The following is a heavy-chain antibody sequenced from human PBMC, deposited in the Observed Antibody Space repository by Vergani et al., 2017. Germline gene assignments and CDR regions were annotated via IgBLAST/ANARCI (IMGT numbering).Heavy chain of an antibody. J-gene: IGHJ4*02. Sequence: QVQVVQSGAEVKKSGASVKVSCKTSGYTFSNYYMHWVRQAPGQGLEWMGIINPSGGHTNYAQKFQGRVTKTRDTSTSTVYMELSSLRSEDTAIYYCARGDYGILTGYRYWGQGTLVTVSA. CDR2: INPSGGHT. CDR3: ARGDYGILTGYRY. V-gene: IGHV1-46*03. D-gene: IGHD3-9*01. CDR1: GYTFSNYY.